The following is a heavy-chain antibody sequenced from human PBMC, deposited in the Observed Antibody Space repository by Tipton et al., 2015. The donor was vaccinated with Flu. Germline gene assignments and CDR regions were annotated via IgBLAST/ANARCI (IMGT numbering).Heavy chain of an antibody. CDR2: IHQTGST. Sequence: TLSLTCSVSGGSIGSGYYWGWIRQPPGKGLEWIGNIHQTGSTYYNPSLKSRVTMSVARSKNQFSLRLTSVTAADTAVYYCARDSGAYPLGFDPWGRGTLVTVSS. CDR1: GGSIGSGYY. J-gene: IGHJ5*01. D-gene: IGHD2-15*01. CDR3: ARDSGAYPLGFDP. V-gene: IGHV4-38-2*02.